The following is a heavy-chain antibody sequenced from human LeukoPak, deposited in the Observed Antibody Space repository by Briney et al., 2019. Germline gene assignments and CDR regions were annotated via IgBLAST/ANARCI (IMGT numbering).Heavy chain of an antibody. D-gene: IGHD3-10*01. J-gene: IGHJ4*02. CDR2: ISGGGGYT. CDR1: GFTFSTYA. CDR3: AKGLDGSGSYSPLDY. V-gene: IGHV3-23*01. Sequence: PGGSLRLSCAASGFTFSTYAMTWVRQAPGKGLEWVSSISGGGGYTYYADFVKGRFTISRDNSNNTLYLPMNSLRAEDTAVYYCAKGLDGSGSYSPLDYWGQGTLVTVSS.